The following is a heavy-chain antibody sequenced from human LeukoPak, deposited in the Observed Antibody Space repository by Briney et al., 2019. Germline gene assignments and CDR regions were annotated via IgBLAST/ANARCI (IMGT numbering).Heavy chain of an antibody. D-gene: IGHD6-19*01. CDR2: IYYSGST. Sequence: PSETLSLTCTVSGGSISSSSYYWGWIRQPPGKGLEWIGSIYYSGSTYYNPSLKSRVTISVDTSKNQFSLKLSSVTAADTAVYYCARTAPEGIAVAGTLDYWGQGTLVTVSS. V-gene: IGHV4-39*07. CDR3: ARTAPEGIAVAGTLDY. CDR1: GGSISSSSYY. J-gene: IGHJ4*02.